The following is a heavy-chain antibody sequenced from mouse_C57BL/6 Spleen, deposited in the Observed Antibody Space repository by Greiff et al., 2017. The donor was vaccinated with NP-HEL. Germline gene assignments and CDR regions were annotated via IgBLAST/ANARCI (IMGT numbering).Heavy chain of an antibody. V-gene: IGHV1-39*01. D-gene: IGHD2-13*01. CDR3: ARDYSYWYFDV. Sequence: EVQRVESGPELVKPGASVKISCKASGYSFTDYNMNWVKQSNGKSLEWIGVINPNYGTTSYNQKFKGKATLTVDQSSSTAYMQLNSLATEDSAVYYCARDYSYWYFDVWGTGTTVTVSA. CDR2: INPNYGTT. J-gene: IGHJ1*03. CDR1: GYSFTDYN.